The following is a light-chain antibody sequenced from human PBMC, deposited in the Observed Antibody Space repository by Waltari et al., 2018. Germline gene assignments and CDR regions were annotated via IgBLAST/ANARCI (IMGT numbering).Light chain of an antibody. CDR3: QHYNNWPPVYT. V-gene: IGKV3-15*01. CDR2: GNS. J-gene: IGKJ2*01. CDR1: QGIRSN. Sequence: DMVMTQSPATLSLSPGDRTTLSCRASQGIRSNLAWYQHRPGQAPRLRMYGNSTRATGIPARFSGSGSGTEFTLTISSLQSEDSAVYYCQHYNNWPPVYTFGRGTNLEIK.